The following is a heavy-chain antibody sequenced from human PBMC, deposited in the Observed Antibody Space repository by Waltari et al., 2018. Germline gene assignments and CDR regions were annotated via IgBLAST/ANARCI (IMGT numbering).Heavy chain of an antibody. CDR2: INHSGST. Sequence: QVQLQQWGAGLLKPSETLSLTCAVYGGSFSGYYWSWIRQPPGKGLEWIGEINHSGSTTYNPSLKSRVTISVDTSKNQFSLKLISVTAAYTAVYYCAGGRPPYYDFWSGYYHFDYWGQGTLVTVSS. CDR1: GGSFSGYY. CDR3: AGGRPPYYDFWSGYYHFDY. J-gene: IGHJ4*02. V-gene: IGHV4-34*01. D-gene: IGHD3-3*01.